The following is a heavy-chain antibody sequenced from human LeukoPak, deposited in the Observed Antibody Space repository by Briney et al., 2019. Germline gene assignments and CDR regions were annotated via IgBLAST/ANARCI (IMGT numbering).Heavy chain of an antibody. CDR2: IYPGDSDT. CDR1: GYSFTSYW. Sequence: GESLKISCKGSGYSFTSYWIGWVRQMPGKGLEWMGIIYPGDSDTRYSPSFQGQVTISADKSISTAYLQWSSLKASDTAMYYCARHSDNWNASGFDYWAREPWSPSPQ. CDR3: ARHSDNWNASGFDY. D-gene: IGHD1-1*01. V-gene: IGHV5-51*01. J-gene: IGHJ4*02.